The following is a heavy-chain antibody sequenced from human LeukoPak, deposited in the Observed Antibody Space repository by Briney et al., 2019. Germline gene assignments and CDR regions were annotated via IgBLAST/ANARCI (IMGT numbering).Heavy chain of an antibody. CDR3: ARVFGYYYGSGSYYNPSWFDP. CDR1: GGSISSYY. Sequence: TSETLSLTCTVSGGSISSYYWSWIRQPPGKGLEWIGYIYYSGSTNYNPSLKSRVTISVDTSKNQFSLKLSSVTAADTAVYYCARVFGYYYGSGSYYNPSWFDPWGQGTLVTVSS. V-gene: IGHV4-59*01. J-gene: IGHJ5*02. D-gene: IGHD3-10*01. CDR2: IYYSGST.